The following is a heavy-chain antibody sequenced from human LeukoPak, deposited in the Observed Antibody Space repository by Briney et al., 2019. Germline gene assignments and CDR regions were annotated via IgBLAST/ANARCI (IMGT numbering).Heavy chain of an antibody. Sequence: ASVKVSCKASGGTFSSYAISWVRQAPGQGLEWMGRIIPILGIANYAQKFQGRVTITADKSTSTAYMELSSLRSEDTAVYYCARDYDFWSGYYRGDYWGQGTLVTVSS. J-gene: IGHJ4*02. V-gene: IGHV1-69*04. D-gene: IGHD3-3*01. CDR1: GGTFSSYA. CDR2: IIPILGIA. CDR3: ARDYDFWSGYYRGDY.